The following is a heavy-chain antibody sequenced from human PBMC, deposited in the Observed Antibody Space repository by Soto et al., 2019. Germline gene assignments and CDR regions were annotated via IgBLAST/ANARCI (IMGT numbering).Heavy chain of an antibody. J-gene: IGHJ4*02. D-gene: IGHD3-22*01. CDR1: GFTFSSYG. CDR3: AKADSSGFDY. Sequence: GGSLRLSCAAPGFTFSSYGMHWVRQAPGKGLEWVAVISYDGSNKYYADSVKGRFTISRDNSKNTLYLQMNSLRAEDTAVYYCAKADSSGFDYWGQGTLVTVSS. CDR2: ISYDGSNK. V-gene: IGHV3-30*18.